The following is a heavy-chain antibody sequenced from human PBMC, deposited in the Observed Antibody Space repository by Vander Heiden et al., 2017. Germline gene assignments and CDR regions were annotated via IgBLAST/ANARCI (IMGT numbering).Heavy chain of an antibody. D-gene: IGHD1-26*01. J-gene: IGHJ3*02. V-gene: IGHV3-13*01. CDR2: IGTAGDT. CDR3: ARDGIVAGAFDI. CDR1: GFTFSSYD. Sequence: EVQLVESGGGLVQPGGSLRLSCAASGFTFSSYDMHWVRQATGKGLEWVSAIGTAGDTYYPGSVKGRFTISRENAKNSLYLQMNSLRAGDTAVYYCARDGIVAGAFDIWGQGTMVTVSS.